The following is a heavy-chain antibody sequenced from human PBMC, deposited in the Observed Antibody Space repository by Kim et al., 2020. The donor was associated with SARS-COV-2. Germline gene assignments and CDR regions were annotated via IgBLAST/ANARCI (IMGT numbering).Heavy chain of an antibody. Sequence: SETLSLTCTVSGVSISSGSYYWSWIRQPAGKGLEWIGRIYSSGNTNYNSSLESRVTISANTSTNQLSLTLTSVTATDTAVYYCARAPLPYDSGSYPFDFWGQGIIVTVSS. J-gene: IGHJ4*02. D-gene: IGHD3-10*01. CDR2: IYSSGNT. CDR3: ARAPLPYDSGSYPFDF. V-gene: IGHV4-61*02. CDR1: GVSISSGSYY.